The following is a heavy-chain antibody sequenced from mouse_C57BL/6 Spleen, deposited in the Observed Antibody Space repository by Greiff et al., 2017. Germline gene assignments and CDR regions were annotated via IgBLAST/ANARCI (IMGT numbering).Heavy chain of an antibody. CDR3: TRNYGSSYGYVDV. Sequence: VQLQQSGTVLARPGASVKMSCKASGYTFTSYWMHWVKQRPGQGLEWIGAINPGNSDTSYNQKFKGKATLTAVKSASTAYMELSSLTNEDSAVYYCTRNYGSSYGYVDVWGTGTTVTVSS. CDR1: GYTFTSYW. V-gene: IGHV1-5*01. J-gene: IGHJ1*03. CDR2: INPGNSDT. D-gene: IGHD1-1*01.